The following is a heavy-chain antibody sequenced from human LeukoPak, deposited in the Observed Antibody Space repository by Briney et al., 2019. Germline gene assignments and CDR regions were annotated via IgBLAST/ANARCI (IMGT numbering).Heavy chain of an antibody. Sequence: GGSLRLSCAASTFTFSGYSMNWDRQAPGKGLEWVSYISETSSHTYYADSVKGRFTISRDNAKNSLYLQMNSLRAEDTAIYYCARDRAVKARIGGMDVWGQGTTVIVSS. CDR2: ISETSSHT. D-gene: IGHD5-12*01. CDR3: ARDRAVKARIGGMDV. V-gene: IGHV3-21*06. J-gene: IGHJ6*02. CDR1: TFTFSGYS.